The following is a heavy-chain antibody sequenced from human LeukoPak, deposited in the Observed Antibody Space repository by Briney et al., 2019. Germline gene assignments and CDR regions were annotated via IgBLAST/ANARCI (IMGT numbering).Heavy chain of an antibody. J-gene: IGHJ4*02. Sequence: SETLSLTCAVYGGSFSGYYWSWIRQPPGKGLEWIGEINHSGSTNYNPSLKSRVTISVDTSKNQFSLKVSSVTAADTAVYYCAGVSRRHLDYWGQGILVTVSS. CDR2: INHSGST. CDR1: GGSFSGYY. CDR3: AGVSRRHLDY. V-gene: IGHV4-34*01.